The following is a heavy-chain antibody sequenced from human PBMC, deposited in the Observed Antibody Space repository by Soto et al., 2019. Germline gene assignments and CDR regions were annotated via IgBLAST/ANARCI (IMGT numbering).Heavy chain of an antibody. Sequence: SETLSLTCTVSGGSISSYYWSWIRQPPGKGLEWIGYIYYSGSTNYNPSLKSRVTISVDTSKNQFSLKLSSVTAADTAVYYCARVRSSSSNWFDPWGQGTLVTVSS. CDR1: GGSISSYY. J-gene: IGHJ5*02. V-gene: IGHV4-59*01. CDR2: IYYSGST. CDR3: ARVRSSSSNWFDP. D-gene: IGHD6-6*01.